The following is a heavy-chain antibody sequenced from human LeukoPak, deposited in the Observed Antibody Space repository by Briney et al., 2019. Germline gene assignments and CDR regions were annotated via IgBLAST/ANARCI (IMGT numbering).Heavy chain of an antibody. V-gene: IGHV3-74*01. CDR2: INNDGSSA. J-gene: IGHJ6*02. Sequence: GGSLRLSCVASGFTFDNYWIHWVRQVPGKGLVWVSRINNDGSSASYVDSVKGRFTISRDNAKNTLFLQMNSLRAEDTAVYYCARRGTGHGMDVWGQGTTVIVSS. D-gene: IGHD1-1*01. CDR3: ARRGTGHGMDV. CDR1: GFTFDNYW.